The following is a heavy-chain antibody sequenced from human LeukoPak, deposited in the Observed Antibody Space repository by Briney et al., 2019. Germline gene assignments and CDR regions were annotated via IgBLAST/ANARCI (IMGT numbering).Heavy chain of an antibody. V-gene: IGHV4-4*07. CDR3: ARDVYGSGSSYFDY. D-gene: IGHD3-10*01. Sequence: PSETLSFTCTVSGVTISSYYWSWIRQPAGKGLEWVWRIYTSGSTNYNPSLKSRVTMSVDTSKNQFSLKLSSVTAADTAVYYCARDVYGSGSSYFDYWGQGTLVTVSS. CDR1: GVTISSYY. J-gene: IGHJ4*02. CDR2: IYTSGST.